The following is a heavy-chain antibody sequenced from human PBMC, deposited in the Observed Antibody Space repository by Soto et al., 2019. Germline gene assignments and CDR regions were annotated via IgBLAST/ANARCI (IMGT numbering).Heavy chain of an antibody. D-gene: IGHD2-2*01. CDR3: ARTRVVPAAIGQVWTDYYYMDV. Sequence: ASVKVSCKASGYTFTSYYMHWVRQAPGQGLEWMGIINPSGGSTSYAQKFQGRVTMTRDTSTSTVYMELSSLRSEDTAVYYCARTRVVPAAIGQVWTDYYYMDVWGKGTTVTVSS. CDR2: INPSGGST. V-gene: IGHV1-46*03. J-gene: IGHJ6*03. CDR1: GYTFTSYY.